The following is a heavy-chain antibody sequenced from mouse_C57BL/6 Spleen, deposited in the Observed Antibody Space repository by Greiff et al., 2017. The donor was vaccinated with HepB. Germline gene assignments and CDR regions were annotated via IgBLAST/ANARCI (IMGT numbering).Heavy chain of an antibody. CDR1: GYTFTSYW. CDR3: ARDFDY. V-gene: IGHV1-59*01. J-gene: IGHJ2*01. CDR2: IDPSDSYT. Sequence: QVQLQQPGAELVRPGTSVKLSCKASGYTFTSYWMHWVKQRPGQGLEWIGVIDPSDSYTNYNQKFKGKATLTVDTSSSTAYMQLNSLTSEDSAVYFCARDFDYWGQGTTLTVSS.